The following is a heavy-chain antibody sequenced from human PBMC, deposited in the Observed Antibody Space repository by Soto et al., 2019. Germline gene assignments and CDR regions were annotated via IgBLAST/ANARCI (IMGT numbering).Heavy chain of an antibody. CDR2: MYHSGST. CDR3: ARATTVGYDTLYDFDC. D-gene: IGHD5-12*01. J-gene: IGHJ4*02. Sequence: SETLSLTCAVSGGSISSGGYSWSWIRQPPGKGLEWIGYMYHSGSTYYNPSLKSRVTISIDKSKNQFSLKLSSVTAADTAVYYCARATTVGYDTLYDFDCWGQGTLVTVSS. CDR1: GGSISSGGYS. V-gene: IGHV4-30-2*01.